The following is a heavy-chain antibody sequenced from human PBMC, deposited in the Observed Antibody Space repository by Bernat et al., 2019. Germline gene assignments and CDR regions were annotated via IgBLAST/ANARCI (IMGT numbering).Heavy chain of an antibody. Sequence: QVQLQESGPGLVKPSQTLSLTCTVSGGSISSGGYYWSWIRQHPGKGLEWIGYIYYSGSTYYNPSLKSRVTISVDTSKNQFSPKLSSVTAADTAVYYCAETKGDYADNWYFDLWGRGTLVTVSS. V-gene: IGHV4-31*03. CDR2: IYYSGST. J-gene: IGHJ2*01. CDR3: AETKGDYADNWYFDL. CDR1: GGSISSGGYY. D-gene: IGHD4-17*01.